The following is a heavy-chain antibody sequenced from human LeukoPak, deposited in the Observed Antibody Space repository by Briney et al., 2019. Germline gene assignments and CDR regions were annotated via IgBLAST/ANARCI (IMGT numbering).Heavy chain of an antibody. CDR1: GGSISSGDYY. CDR3: ARGRRVTMVRGVYFDY. CDR2: IYYSGST. J-gene: IGHJ4*02. Sequence: SETLSLTCTVSGGSISSGDYYWSWIRQPPGKGLEWIGYIYYSGSTYYNPSLKSRVTISVDTSKNQFSLKLSSVTAAATAVYYCARGRRVTMVRGVYFDYWGQGTLVTVSS. D-gene: IGHD3-10*01. V-gene: IGHV4-30-4*08.